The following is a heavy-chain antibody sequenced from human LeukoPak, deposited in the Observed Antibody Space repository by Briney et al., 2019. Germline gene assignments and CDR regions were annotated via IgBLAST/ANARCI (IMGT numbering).Heavy chain of an antibody. CDR1: GYTFTVYY. V-gene: IGHV1-2*02. Sequence: ASMKVSCKASGYTFTVYYIHWVRPAPGQGLEWMGWVNSDSGATNYEQKFQGRVTMTRDTSINTVYLELSSLTSDDTAIYYCARKDAGPSSFDYWGQGSLVTVSS. CDR2: VNSDSGAT. J-gene: IGHJ4*02. CDR3: ARKDAGPSSFDY.